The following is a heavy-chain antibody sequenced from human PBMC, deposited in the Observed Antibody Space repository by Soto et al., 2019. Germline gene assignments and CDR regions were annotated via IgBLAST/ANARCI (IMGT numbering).Heavy chain of an antibody. CDR2: INAGNGDT. Sequence: ASVKVSCKASGYTFTDYFIHWVRQAPGQGLEWMGWINAGNGDTKYSQKLQGRVTITRDTSASTAYMELSSLRSEDTAVYYCARTEYSSGWYCGSHFDYWGEGTLVTVSS. V-gene: IGHV1-3*01. CDR1: GYTFTDYF. J-gene: IGHJ4*02. CDR3: ARTEYSSGWYCGSHFDY. D-gene: IGHD6-19*01.